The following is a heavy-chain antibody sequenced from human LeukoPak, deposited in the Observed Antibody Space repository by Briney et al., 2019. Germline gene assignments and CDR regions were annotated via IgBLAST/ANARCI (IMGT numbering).Heavy chain of an antibody. CDR2: INWNGGST. CDR3: AKLVLDKQQLVQGDNWFDP. J-gene: IGHJ5*02. Sequence: PGGSLRLSCAASGFTFDDYGMSWVRQAPGKGLEWVSGINWNGGSTGYADSVKGRFTISRDNAKNSLYLQMNSLRAEDTAVYYCAKLVLDKQQLVQGDNWFDPWGQGTLVTVSS. V-gene: IGHV3-20*04. CDR1: GFTFDDYG. D-gene: IGHD6-13*01.